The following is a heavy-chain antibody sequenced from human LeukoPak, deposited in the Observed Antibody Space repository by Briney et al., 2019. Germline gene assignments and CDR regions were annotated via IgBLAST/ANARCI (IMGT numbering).Heavy chain of an antibody. CDR2: IYYSGST. CDR3: ARWGCSSTSCWFDP. Sequence: KPSETLSLTCTVSGGSISSYYRSWIRQPPGKGLEWIGYIYYSGSTNYNPSLKSRVTISVDTSKNQFSLKLSSVTAADTAVYYCARWGCSSTSCWFDPWGQGTLVTVSS. V-gene: IGHV4-59*01. D-gene: IGHD2-2*01. CDR1: GGSISSYY. J-gene: IGHJ5*02.